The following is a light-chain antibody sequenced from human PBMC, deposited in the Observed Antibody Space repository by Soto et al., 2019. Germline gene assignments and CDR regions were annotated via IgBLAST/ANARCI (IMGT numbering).Light chain of an antibody. J-gene: IGLJ1*01. V-gene: IGLV2-11*01. CDR3: CSYAGSYTHV. CDR1: SSDVGAYIY. Sequence: QSALTQPRSVSGTPGQSVTFSCTGTSSDVGAYIYVSWYQQHPGKAPKLIIYDVIKRPSGVPDRFSSSKSGNTASLTISGLQAEDEADYYCCSYAGSYTHVFGTGTKVTV. CDR2: DVI.